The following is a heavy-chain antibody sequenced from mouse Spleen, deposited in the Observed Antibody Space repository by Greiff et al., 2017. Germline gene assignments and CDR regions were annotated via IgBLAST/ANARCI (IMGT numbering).Heavy chain of an antibody. CDR2: IRNKANGYTT. CDR1: GFTFTDYY. J-gene: IGHJ2*01. D-gene: IGHD2-14*01. V-gene: IGHV7-3*01. Sequence: EVQLVESGGGLVQPGGSLSLSCAASGFTFTDYYMSWVRQPPGKALEWLGFIRNKANGYTTEYSASVKGRFTISRDNSQSILYLQMNALRAEDSATYYCARYRDRYDRRSYFDYWGQGTTLTVSS. CDR3: ARYRDRYDRRSYFDY.